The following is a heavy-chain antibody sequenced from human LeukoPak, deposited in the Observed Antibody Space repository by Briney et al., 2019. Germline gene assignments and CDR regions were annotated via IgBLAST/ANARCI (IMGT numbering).Heavy chain of an antibody. CDR2: IDHSGST. Sequence: PSETLSLTCTVSGGSIRSYYWSWIRQPPGKGLEWIGEIDHSGSTNYNPSLKSRVTISVDTSKNQFSLKLSSVTAADTAVYYCARGGPLVGYSYGRLDYWGQGTLVTVSS. V-gene: IGHV4-34*01. D-gene: IGHD5-18*01. CDR3: ARGGPLVGYSYGRLDY. CDR1: GGSIRSYY. J-gene: IGHJ4*02.